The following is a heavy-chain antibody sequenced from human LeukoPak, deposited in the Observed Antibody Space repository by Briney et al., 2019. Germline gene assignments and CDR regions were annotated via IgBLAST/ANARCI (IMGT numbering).Heavy chain of an antibody. V-gene: IGHV4-59*01. CDR2: IYYSGST. J-gene: IGHJ4*02. CDR1: GGSISSYY. CDR3: ARAPYCSSTSCYPFAY. Sequence: SETLSLTCTVSGGSISSYYWSWIRQPPGKGLEWIGYIYYSGSTNYNPSLKSRVTISVDTSKNQFSLKLSSVTAADTAVYYCARAPYCSSTSCYPFAYWGQGTLVTVSS. D-gene: IGHD2-2*01.